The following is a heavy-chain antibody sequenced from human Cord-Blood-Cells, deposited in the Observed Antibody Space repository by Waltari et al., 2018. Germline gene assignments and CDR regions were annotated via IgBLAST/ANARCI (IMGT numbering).Heavy chain of an antibody. CDR3: ARGGAATRRDYYYYGMDV. J-gene: IGHJ6*02. D-gene: IGHD2-15*01. V-gene: IGHV1-69*01. Sequence: QVQLVQSGAEVKKPGSSVKVSCKASGGTFSSYAISWVRQSPGQGLEWMGGIIPIFGTANYAQKFQGRVTITADESTSTAYMELSSLRSEDTAVYYCARGGAATRRDYYYYGMDVWGQGTTVTGSS. CDR1: GGTFSSYA. CDR2: IIPIFGTA.